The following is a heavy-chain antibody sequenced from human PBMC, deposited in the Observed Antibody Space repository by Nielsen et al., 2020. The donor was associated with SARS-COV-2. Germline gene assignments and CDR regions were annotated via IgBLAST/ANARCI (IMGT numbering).Heavy chain of an antibody. J-gene: IGHJ4*02. CDR1: GFTFSSYW. V-gene: IGHV3-7*03. Sequence: GESLKISCAASGFTFSSYWMSWVRQAPGKGLEWVANIKQDGSEKYYVDSVKGRFTISRDNAKNSLYLQMSSLRAEDTAVYYCARDRHGGWWLPLYYFDYWGQGTLVTVSS. CDR2: IKQDGSEK. CDR3: ARDRHGGWWLPLYYFDY. D-gene: IGHD5-12*01.